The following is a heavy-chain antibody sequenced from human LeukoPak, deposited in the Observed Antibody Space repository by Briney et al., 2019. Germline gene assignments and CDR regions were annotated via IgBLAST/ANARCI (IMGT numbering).Heavy chain of an antibody. CDR3: ARAAAAGTPY. J-gene: IGHJ4*02. D-gene: IGHD6-13*01. V-gene: IGHV3-66*03. CDR2: IYSDNT. Sequence: SGGSLRLSCTVSGFTVSSNSMSWVRQAPGKGLEWVSFIYSDNTHYSDSVKGRFTISRDNSKNTLYLQMNSLRAEDTAVYYCARAAAAGTPYWGQGTLVTVSS. CDR1: GFTVSSNS.